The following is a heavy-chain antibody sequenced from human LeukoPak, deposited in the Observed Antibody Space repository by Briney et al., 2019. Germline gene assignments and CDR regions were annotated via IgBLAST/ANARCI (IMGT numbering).Heavy chain of an antibody. J-gene: IGHJ6*02. V-gene: IGHV3-30*03. CDR3: ARVLRYFDGDYYGMDV. D-gene: IGHD3-9*01. Sequence: PGGSLRLSCAASGFTFSSYSMNWVRQAPGKGLEWVAVISYDGSNKYYADSVKGRFTISRDNSKNTLYLQMNSLRAEDTAVYYCARVLRYFDGDYYGMDVWGQGTTVTVSS. CDR1: GFTFSSYS. CDR2: ISYDGSNK.